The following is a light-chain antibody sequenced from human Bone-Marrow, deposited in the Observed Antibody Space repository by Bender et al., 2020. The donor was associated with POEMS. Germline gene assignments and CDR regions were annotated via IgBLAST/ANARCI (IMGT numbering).Light chain of an antibody. J-gene: IGLJ1*01. CDR1: SSDVGRYNY. Sequence: QSALTQPASVSGSRGQPVTISCTGTSSDVGRYNYVSWFQQRPGEAPKLMIYAVSDRPSGVSYRFSGSKSGNSASLTISGLQAEDEADYYCTSYTSTNTLVFGTGTKVTVL. V-gene: IGLV2-14*03. CDR2: AVS. CDR3: TSYTSTNTLV.